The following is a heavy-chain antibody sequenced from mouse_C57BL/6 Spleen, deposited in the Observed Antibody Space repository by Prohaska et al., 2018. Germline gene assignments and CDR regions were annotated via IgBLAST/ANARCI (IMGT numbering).Heavy chain of an antibody. CDR2: INPNNGGT. Sequence: LTLSCKESGYTFTHYYMNWVKQSHGKSLEWIGDINPNNGGTSYNQKFKGKATLTVDKSSSTAYMELRSLTSEDSAVYYCAYGNYAMDYWGQGTSVTVSS. V-gene: IGHV1-26*01. CDR3: AYGNYAMDY. D-gene: IGHD2-10*02. J-gene: IGHJ4*01. CDR1: GYTFTHYY.